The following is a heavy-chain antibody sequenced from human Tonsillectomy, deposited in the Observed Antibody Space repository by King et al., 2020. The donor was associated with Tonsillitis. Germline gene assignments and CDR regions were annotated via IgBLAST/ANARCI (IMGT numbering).Heavy chain of an antibody. J-gene: IGHJ4*02. CDR1: GFTFSSYG. V-gene: IGHV3-30*18. CDR3: AKDSSSSQYYLDD. D-gene: IGHD6-6*01. CDR2: ILYDGSNE. Sequence: VQLVESGGGVVQPGRSLRLSCAASGFTFSSYGMHWVRQASGKGLEWVAVILYDGSNEYYADSVKGRFTISRDNSKNTLYVQMNSLGAEDTAVYYCAKDSSSSQYYLDDWGQGTLVTVSA.